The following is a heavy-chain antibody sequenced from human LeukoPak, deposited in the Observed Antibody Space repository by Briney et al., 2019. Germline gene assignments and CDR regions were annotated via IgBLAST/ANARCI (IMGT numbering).Heavy chain of an antibody. V-gene: IGHV3-30*18. Sequence: GTSLRLSCAASGFIFSNFGMHWVRQAPGKGLEWVVGISYDGSNKYYAESVKGRFTISRDNSKNTLYLQMNSLRAEDTAVYYCAKDQAIIVGLFDYWGQGTLVTVSS. J-gene: IGHJ4*02. D-gene: IGHD2-15*01. CDR1: GFIFSNFG. CDR3: AKDQAIIVGLFDY. CDR2: ISYDGSNK.